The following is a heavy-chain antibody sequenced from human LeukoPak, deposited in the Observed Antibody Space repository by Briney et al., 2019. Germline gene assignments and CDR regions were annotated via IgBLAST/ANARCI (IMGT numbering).Heavy chain of an antibody. CDR1: GYTFTSYG. D-gene: IGHD6-19*01. CDR2: ISAYNGNT. J-gene: IGHJ6*02. CDR3: ARDPVGEQWLVDWSPYYYYGMDV. V-gene: IGHV1-18*01. Sequence: ASVKVSCKASGYTFTSYGIRWVRQAPGQGLEWMGWISAYNGNTNYAQKLQGRVTMTTDTSTSTAYMELRSLRSDDTAVYYCARDPVGEQWLVDWSPYYYYGMDVWGQGTTVTVSS.